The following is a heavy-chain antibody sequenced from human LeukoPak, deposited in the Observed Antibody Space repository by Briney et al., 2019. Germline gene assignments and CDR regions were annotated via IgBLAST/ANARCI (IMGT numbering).Heavy chain of an antibody. D-gene: IGHD3-22*01. Sequence: PGGSLRLSCAASGFTFGSYWMHWVRQAPGKGLVWVSRINSDGSTTIYADSVKGRFTISRDNAKNTLYLQMNSLRAEDTAVYYCARDLVSYYYDRGGDYWGQGTLVTVPS. CDR2: INSDGSTT. V-gene: IGHV3-74*01. CDR3: ARDLVSYYYDRGGDY. CDR1: GFTFGSYW. J-gene: IGHJ4*02.